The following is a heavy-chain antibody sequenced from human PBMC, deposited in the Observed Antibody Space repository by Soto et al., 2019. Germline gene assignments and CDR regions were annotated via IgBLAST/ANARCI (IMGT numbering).Heavy chain of an antibody. CDR2: IYHSGST. CDR1: GGSISRGGYS. V-gene: IGHV4-30-2*01. CDR3: ARESRYCSGGSCYFLPGIDY. J-gene: IGHJ4*02. Sequence: SETLSLTCAVSGGSISRGGYSWSWIRQPPGKGLEWIGYIYHSGSTYYNPSLKSRVTISVDRSKSQFSLKLSSVTAADTAVYYCARESRYCSGGSCYFLPGIDYWGQGTLVNVS. D-gene: IGHD2-15*01.